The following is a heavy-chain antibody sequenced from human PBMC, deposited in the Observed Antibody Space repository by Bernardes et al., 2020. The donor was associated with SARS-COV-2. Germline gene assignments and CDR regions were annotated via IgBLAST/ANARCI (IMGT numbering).Heavy chain of an antibody. CDR2: VSYSGTT. V-gene: IGHV4-39*01. D-gene: IGHD3-9*01. CDR1: GGSIPTYPYN. CDR3: ARHPTGYPNWFDS. J-gene: IGHJ5*01. Sequence: WDTLSLTCAVSGGSIPTYPYNWGWIRQPPGKGLEWIGTVSYSGTTYYKPSLKSRVTISVDTSKNQVSLKVTSVTAADTAVYYCARHPTGYPNWFDSWGQGTLVTVSS.